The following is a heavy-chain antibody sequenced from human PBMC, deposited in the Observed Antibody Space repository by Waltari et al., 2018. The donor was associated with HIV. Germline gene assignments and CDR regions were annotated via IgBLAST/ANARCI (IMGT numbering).Heavy chain of an antibody. Sequence: QVQLQESGPGLVKPSETLSLTCTVSGGPISSYYWSWIRQPAGQGLEWIGRIYTSGSTNYNPSLKSRVTMSVDTSKNQFSLKLSSVTAADTAVYYCARGSFPYPKYSSSWYYFDYWGQGTLVTVSS. D-gene: IGHD6-13*01. J-gene: IGHJ4*02. CDR2: IYTSGST. V-gene: IGHV4-4*07. CDR3: ARGSFPYPKYSSSWYYFDY. CDR1: GGPISSYY.